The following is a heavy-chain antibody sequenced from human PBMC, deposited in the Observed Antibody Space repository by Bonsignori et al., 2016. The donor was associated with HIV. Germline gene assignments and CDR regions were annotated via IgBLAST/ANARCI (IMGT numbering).Heavy chain of an antibody. J-gene: IGHJ3*02. CDR1: GFTFSSYA. CDR3: ARGGWFGALFGAFDI. Sequence: GGSLRLSCAASGFTFSSYAMHWVRQAPGKGLEWVAVISYDGSNKYYADSVKGRFTISRDNSKNTLYLQMNSLRAEDTAVYYCARGGWFGALFGAFDIWGQGTMVTVSS. CDR2: ISYDGSNK. V-gene: IGHV3-30-3*01. D-gene: IGHD3-10*01.